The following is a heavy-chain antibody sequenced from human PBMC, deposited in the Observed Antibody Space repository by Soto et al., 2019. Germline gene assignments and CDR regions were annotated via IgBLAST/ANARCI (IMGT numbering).Heavy chain of an antibody. Sequence: QMQLQESGPGLVKPSETLSLICSVSGDSITAYYLSWLRQSPGKELEWIGYIYHNGETNYNPSLRCRVPISADPSKTQFSLRLSSVTAADTGVYYCARDKGGEFLKGSGRDVWGQGNTVIVSS. CDR3: ARDKGGEFLKGSGRDV. CDR1: GDSITAYY. CDR2: IYHNGET. J-gene: IGHJ6*02. D-gene: IGHD3-10*01. V-gene: IGHV4-59*01.